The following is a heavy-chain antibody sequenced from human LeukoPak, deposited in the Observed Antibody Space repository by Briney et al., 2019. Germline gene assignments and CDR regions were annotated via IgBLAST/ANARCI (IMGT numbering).Heavy chain of an antibody. V-gene: IGHV3-30*18. Sequence: PGRSLRLSCAASGFTFSSYGMHWVRQAPGKGLEWVAVISYDGSNKYYADSVKGRFTISRDNSKNTLYLQMNSLRAKDTAVYYCAKDQLPSWSPPRYYYYGMGVWGQGTTVTVSS. CDR1: GFTFSSYG. D-gene: IGHD6-13*01. J-gene: IGHJ6*02. CDR2: ISYDGSNK. CDR3: AKDQLPSWSPPRYYYYGMGV.